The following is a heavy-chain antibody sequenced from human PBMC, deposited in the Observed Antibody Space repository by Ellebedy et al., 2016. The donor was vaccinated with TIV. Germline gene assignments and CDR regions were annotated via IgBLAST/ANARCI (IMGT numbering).Heavy chain of an antibody. V-gene: IGHV1-69*13. CDR2: IIPIFGTA. J-gene: IGHJ3*02. CDR3: ARVGVAGPTQTGVDWFGRAFDI. Sequence: SVKVSXKASGGTFSSYAISWVRQAPGQGLEWMGGIIPIFGTANYAQKFQGRVTITADESTSTAYMELSSLRSEDTAVYYCARVGVAGPTQTGVDWFGRAFDIWGQGTMVTVSS. D-gene: IGHD2-15*01. CDR1: GGTFSSYA.